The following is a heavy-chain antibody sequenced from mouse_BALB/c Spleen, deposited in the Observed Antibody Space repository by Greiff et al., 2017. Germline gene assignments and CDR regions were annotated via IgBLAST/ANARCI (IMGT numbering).Heavy chain of an antibody. Sequence: EVQLVESGGGLVQPGGSLKLSCAASGFTFSSYGMSWVRQTPDKRLELVATINSNGGSTYYPDSVKGRFTISRDNAKNTLYLQMSSLKSEDTAMYYCARHYYGSSPFAYWGQGTLVTVSA. J-gene: IGHJ3*01. V-gene: IGHV5-6-3*01. D-gene: IGHD1-1*01. CDR1: GFTFSSYG. CDR3: ARHYYGSSPFAY. CDR2: INSNGGST.